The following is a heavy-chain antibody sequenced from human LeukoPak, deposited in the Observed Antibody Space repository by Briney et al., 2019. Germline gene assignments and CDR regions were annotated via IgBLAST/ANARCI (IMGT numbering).Heavy chain of an antibody. CDR3: ARAGDRYYYYYMDV. D-gene: IGHD3-16*01. V-gene: IGHV3-20*04. CDR2: INWNGGST. CDR1: GFTFDDYG. Sequence: AGGSLRLSCAASGFTFDDYGMSWVRQVPGKGLEWVSGINWNGGSTGYADSVKGRFTISRDNAKNRLDLQMNSLRAEDTALYYCARAGDRYYYYYMDVWGKGTTVTVSS. J-gene: IGHJ6*03.